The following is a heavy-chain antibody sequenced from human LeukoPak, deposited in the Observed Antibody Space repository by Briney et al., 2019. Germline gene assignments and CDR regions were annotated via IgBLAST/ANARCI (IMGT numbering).Heavy chain of an antibody. CDR3: ARFAIVVVPADRSYYMDV. CDR2: IYHSGST. D-gene: IGHD2-2*01. J-gene: IGHJ6*03. CDR1: GGSFSGYY. V-gene: IGHV4-38-2*01. Sequence: SETLSLTCAVYGGSFSGYYWGWIRQPPGKGLEWIGSIYHSGSTYYNPSLKSRVTISVDTSKNQFSLKLSSVTAADTAVYYCARFAIVVVPADRSYYMDVWGKGTTVTVSS.